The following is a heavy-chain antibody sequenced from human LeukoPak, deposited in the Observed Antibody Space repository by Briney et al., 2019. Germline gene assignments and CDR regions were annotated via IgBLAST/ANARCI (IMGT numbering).Heavy chain of an antibody. Sequence: ASVKVSCKVSGYTLTELSIHWVRQAPGRGLEWMGGFDPEDGETIYAQKFQGRVTMTSTDTDYMELSSLRSEDTAVYYCATTSVVLFSEAFDIWGQGTMVTVSS. J-gene: IGHJ3*02. CDR2: FDPEDGET. D-gene: IGHD4/OR15-4a*01. V-gene: IGHV1-24*01. CDR3: ATTSVVLFSEAFDI. CDR1: GYTLTELS.